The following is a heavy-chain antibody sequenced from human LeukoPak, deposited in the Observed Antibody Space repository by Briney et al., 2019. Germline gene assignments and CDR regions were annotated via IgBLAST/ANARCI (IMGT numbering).Heavy chain of an antibody. CDR3: AREMAV. V-gene: IGHV3-30*02. D-gene: IGHD2-8*01. CDR2: IRYDGSNK. CDR1: GFTFSSYG. J-gene: IGHJ4*02. Sequence: GGSLRLSGAASGFTFSSYGMHWVREAPGKGLEWVTFIRYDGSNKYYADSVKGRFTISRDNSKNTLYLQMNSLRAEDTAVYYCAREMAVWGQGALVTVSS.